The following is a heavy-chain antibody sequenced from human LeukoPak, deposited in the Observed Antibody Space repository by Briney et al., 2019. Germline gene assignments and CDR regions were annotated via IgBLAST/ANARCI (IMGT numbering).Heavy chain of an antibody. V-gene: IGHV3-21*01. J-gene: IGHJ4*02. CDR3: ARLKGYSSGWYPSYYFDY. CDR2: ISSSSSYI. CDR1: GFTFSSYS. Sequence: GGSLRLSCAASGFTFSSYSKNWVRQAPGKGLEWVSSISSSSSYIYYADSVKGRFTITRDNAKNSLYLQMNSLRAEDTAVYYCARLKGYSSGWYPSYYFDYWGQGTLVTVSS. D-gene: IGHD6-19*01.